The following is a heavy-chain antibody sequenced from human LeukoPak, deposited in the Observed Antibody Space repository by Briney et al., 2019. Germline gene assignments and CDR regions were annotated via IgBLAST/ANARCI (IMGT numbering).Heavy chain of an antibody. D-gene: IGHD6-19*01. CDR2: IGTADDT. CDR1: GFTFSSYD. V-gene: IGHV3-13*01. J-gene: IGHJ5*02. Sequence: GGSLRLSCAASGFTFSSYDMHWVRQVTGKGLEWVSAIGTADDTYYAGSVKGRFTISRENAKNSLYLQMSSLRAGDTAVYYCAKAVAGAGWFDPWGQGALVTVSS. CDR3: AKAVAGAGWFDP.